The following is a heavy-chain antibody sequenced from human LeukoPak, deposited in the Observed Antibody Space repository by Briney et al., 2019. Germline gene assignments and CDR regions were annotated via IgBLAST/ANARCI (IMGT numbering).Heavy chain of an antibody. CDR1: GFTFSSYS. J-gene: IGHJ4*02. D-gene: IGHD3-9*01. CDR3: ATVPLRYFDWISPPDY. CDR2: ISSSSSYI. V-gene: IGHV3-21*04. Sequence: NPGGSLRLSCAASGFTFSSYSMNWVRQAPGKGLEWVSSISSSSSYIYYADSVKGRFTISRDNAKNSLYLQMNSLRAEDTAVYYCATVPLRYFDWISPPDYWGQGTLVTVSS.